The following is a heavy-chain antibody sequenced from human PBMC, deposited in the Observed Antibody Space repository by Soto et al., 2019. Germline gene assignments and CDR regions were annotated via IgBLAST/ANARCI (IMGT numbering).Heavy chain of an antibody. CDR2: IYYSGST. CDR1: GGSISSHY. CDR3: ERVVGFCFGGSSPGPAGNSSYRDA. Sequence: SVTLSLTCTVSGGSISSHYWSWIRKPPGKGLEWIGYIYYSGSTNYNPSLKSRVTISVDTSKNQFSLKLSSVTAADTAVYYCERVVGFCFGGSSPGPAGNSSYRDAWGKGPTITV. J-gene: IGHJ6*03. D-gene: IGHD2-15*01. V-gene: IGHV4-59*11.